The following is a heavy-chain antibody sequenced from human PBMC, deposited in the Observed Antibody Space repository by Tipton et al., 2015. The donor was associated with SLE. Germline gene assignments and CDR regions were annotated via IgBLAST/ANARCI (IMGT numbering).Heavy chain of an antibody. CDR1: GFTFSNAW. Sequence: SLRLSCAASGFTFSNAWMSWVRQAPGKGLEWVSVIYSGGGTYYADSVKGRFTISRDNSKNTLYLQISGLRVEDTAVYYCAREKDYYFDYWGQGTLVTVSS. V-gene: IGHV3-53*01. CDR2: IYSGGGT. D-gene: IGHD3/OR15-3a*01. J-gene: IGHJ4*02. CDR3: AREKDYYFDY.